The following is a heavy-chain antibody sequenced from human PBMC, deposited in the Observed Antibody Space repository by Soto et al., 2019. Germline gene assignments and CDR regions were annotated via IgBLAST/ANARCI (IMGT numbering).Heavy chain of an antibody. CDR1: GFTFSSYA. J-gene: IGHJ6*02. CDR2: ISGSGGST. D-gene: IGHD3-22*01. Sequence: GGSLRLSCAACGFTFSSYAMSWVRQAPGKGLEWVSAISGSGGSTYDADSVKGRFTISRDNSKNTLYLQMNSLRAEDTAVYYCAKDRQYYYDSSGYGDYYYGMDVWGQGTTVTVSS. CDR3: AKDRQYYYDSSGYGDYYYGMDV. V-gene: IGHV3-23*01.